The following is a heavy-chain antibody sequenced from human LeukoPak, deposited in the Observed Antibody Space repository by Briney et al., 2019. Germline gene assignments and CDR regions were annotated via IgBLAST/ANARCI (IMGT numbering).Heavy chain of an antibody. CDR2: INPNSGGT. J-gene: IGHJ5*02. CDR1: GYTFTGYY. V-gene: IGHV1-2*02. D-gene: IGHD6-19*01. CDR3: ASIAVAGTTSPNWFDP. Sequence: GASVKVSCKASGYTFTGYYMHWVRQAPAQGLEWMGWINPNSGGTNYAQKFQGRVTMTRDTSISTAYMELSRLRSDDTAVYYCASIAVAGTTSPNWFDPWGQGTLVTVSS.